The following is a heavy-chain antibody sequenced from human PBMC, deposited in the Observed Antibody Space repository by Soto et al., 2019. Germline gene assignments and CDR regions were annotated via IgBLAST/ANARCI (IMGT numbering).Heavy chain of an antibody. J-gene: IGHJ4*02. D-gene: IGHD3-3*01. V-gene: IGHV2-5*02. CDR2: IYWDDDK. CDR1: GFSLTTSGVG. CDR3: AHRILRTVVGLVTTTAIYFDF. Sequence: QITLNESGPTVVKPAETLTLTCTFSGFSLTTSGVGGGWIRQSPGKAPEWLALIYWDDDKRYSASLTSRLTITKDTPKNQVVLTMASVDPAHTATYYGAHRILRTVVGLVTTTAIYFDFWGQGTPVVVSS.